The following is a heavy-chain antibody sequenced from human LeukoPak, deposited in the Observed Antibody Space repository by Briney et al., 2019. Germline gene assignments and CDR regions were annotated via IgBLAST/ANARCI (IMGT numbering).Heavy chain of an antibody. CDR2: IYYSGST. CDR3: ARVTGVITESPYFDY. D-gene: IGHD1-14*01. CDR1: GGSISSGDYS. V-gene: IGHV4-30-4*01. J-gene: IGHJ4*02. Sequence: SETLSLTCTVSGGSISSGDYSWSSIRQPPGKGLEWIGYIYYSGSTYYNPSLKSRVTISVDTSKNQFSLKLSSVTAADTAVYYCARVTGVITESPYFDYWGQGTLVTVSS.